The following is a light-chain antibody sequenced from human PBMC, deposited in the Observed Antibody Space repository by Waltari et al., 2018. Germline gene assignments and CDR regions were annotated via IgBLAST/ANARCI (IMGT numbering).Light chain of an antibody. CDR3: QVWDRSSAHVV. V-gene: IGLV3-21*02. CDR1: KLRRKS. CDR2: TDD. Sequence: SSVLTQPPSVSVAPGQTAMITCEEAKLRRKSDQWYQQKPGQAPVLVVYTDDDRPTGSPERFSGSNSGSTATLTISKVEAGDEADFYCQVWDRSSAHVVFGGGTKLIVL. J-gene: IGLJ2*01.